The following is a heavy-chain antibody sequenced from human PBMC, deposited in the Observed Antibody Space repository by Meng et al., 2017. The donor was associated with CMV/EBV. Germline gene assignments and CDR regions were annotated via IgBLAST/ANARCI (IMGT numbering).Heavy chain of an antibody. CDR3: ARGGIAAAGPFDY. D-gene: IGHD6-13*01. J-gene: IGHJ4*02. CDR1: GGSFSGYY. V-gene: IGHV4-34*01. Sequence: VQLRPGGSVRLKPSETLSCTCAGYGGSFSGYYWSWIRQPPGKGLEWIGEINHSGSTNYNPSLKSRVTISVDTSKNQFYLKLSSVTAADTAVYYCARGGIAAAGPFDYWGQGTLVTVSS. CDR2: INHSGST.